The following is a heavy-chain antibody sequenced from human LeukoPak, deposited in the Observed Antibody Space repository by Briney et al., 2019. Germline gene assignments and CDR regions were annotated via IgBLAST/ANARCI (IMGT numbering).Heavy chain of an antibody. D-gene: IGHD3-10*01. CDR1: GYTFTGYY. CDR3: ARRYGSGSLGYYYYYMDV. Sequence: ASVKVSCKASGYTFTGYYMHWVRQAPGQGLEWMGWINPNSGGTNYAQKFQGRVTMTRDTSISTAYMELSRLRSDDTAVYYCARRYGSGSLGYYYYYMDVWGKGTTVTISS. V-gene: IGHV1-2*02. J-gene: IGHJ6*03. CDR2: INPNSGGT.